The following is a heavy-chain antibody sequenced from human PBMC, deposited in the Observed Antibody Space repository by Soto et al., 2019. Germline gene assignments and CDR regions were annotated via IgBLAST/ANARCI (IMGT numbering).Heavy chain of an antibody. Sequence: QLQLQESGPGLVKPSETLSLTCTVSGGSISSSSYYWGWIRQPPGKGLEWIGSIYYSGSTYYNPSLKSRVPISVDTSKNQFSLKLSSVTAADAAVYYCARDYDSSGDYWGQGTLVTVSS. CDR2: IYYSGST. D-gene: IGHD3-22*01. CDR1: GGSISSSSYY. V-gene: IGHV4-39*01. J-gene: IGHJ4*02. CDR3: ARDYDSSGDY.